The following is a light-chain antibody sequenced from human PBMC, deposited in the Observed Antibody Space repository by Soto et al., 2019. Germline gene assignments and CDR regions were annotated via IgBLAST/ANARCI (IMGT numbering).Light chain of an antibody. CDR3: QQYDKYPYT. V-gene: IGKV1-5*03. CDR1: QSIGSW. J-gene: IGKJ2*01. Sequence: DIQMTQSPSTLSASVGDRVTITCRAGQSIGSWLAWYQQKPGKAPKLLMYKASSLESGVPSRFSGSGSGTEFTLTISSLQPDDLATYYCQQYDKYPYTFGQGTKLEIK. CDR2: KAS.